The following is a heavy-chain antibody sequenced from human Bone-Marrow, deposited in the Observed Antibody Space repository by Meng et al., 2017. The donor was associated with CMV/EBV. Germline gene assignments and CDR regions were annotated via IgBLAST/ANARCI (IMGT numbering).Heavy chain of an antibody. V-gene: IGHV2-5*01. CDR1: VSLRTSRVG. J-gene: IGHJ4*02. CDR3: AHVPIVVVPAAIHFDY. D-gene: IGHD2-2*02. Sequence: VSLRTSRVGMGWIRQTPGKGLEWLALIYWNDDKSYSPSLKSRLNITKDTSKNQVVLTMTNMDPVDTATYYCAHVPIVVVPAAIHFDYWGQGTLVTVSS. CDR2: IYWNDDK.